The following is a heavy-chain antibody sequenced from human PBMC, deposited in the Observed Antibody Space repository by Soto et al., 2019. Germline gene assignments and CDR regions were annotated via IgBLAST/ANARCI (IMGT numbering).Heavy chain of an antibody. V-gene: IGHV1-18*01. CDR1: GYTFTSYG. CDR3: ARTYCSSTSCYYRSAYNWFDP. D-gene: IGHD2-2*01. CDR2: ISAYNGNT. J-gene: IGHJ5*02. Sequence: ASVKVSCKASGYTFTSYGISWVRQAPGQGLEWMGWISAYNGNTNYAQKLQGRVTMTTDTSTSTAYMELRSLRSDDTAVYYCARTYCSSTSCYYRSAYNWFDPWGQGTLVTVSS.